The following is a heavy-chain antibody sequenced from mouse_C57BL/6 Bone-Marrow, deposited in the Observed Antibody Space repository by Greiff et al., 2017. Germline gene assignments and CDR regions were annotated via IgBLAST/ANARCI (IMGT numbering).Heavy chain of an antibody. Sequence: QVQLQQSGAELVKPGASVKMSCKASGYTFTSYWITWVKQRPGQGLEWIGDIYPGSGSTNYNEKFKSKATLTVATSSSTAYMQLSSLTSEDSAVYYCARTILRLDYWGQGTTLTVSS. CDR1: GYTFTSYW. D-gene: IGHD1-1*01. CDR2: IYPGSGST. J-gene: IGHJ2*01. V-gene: IGHV1-55*01. CDR3: ARTILRLDY.